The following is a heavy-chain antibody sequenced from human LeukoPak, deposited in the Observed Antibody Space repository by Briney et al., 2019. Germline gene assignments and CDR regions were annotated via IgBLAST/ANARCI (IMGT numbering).Heavy chain of an antibody. CDR2: IIPILDIK. D-gene: IGHD3-10*01. CDR3: ARDSRPYYTGSGSYYKIGRFDY. V-gene: IGHV1-69*04. Sequence: SVKVSCKASGYTFTGYYMHWVRQAPGQGLEWMGRIIPILDIKTYAERFQDRVTITADEDTSTVYMELSSLRSEDTALYYCARDSRPYYTGSGSYYKIGRFDYWGQGAGVTVSS. J-gene: IGHJ4*02. CDR1: GYTFTGYY.